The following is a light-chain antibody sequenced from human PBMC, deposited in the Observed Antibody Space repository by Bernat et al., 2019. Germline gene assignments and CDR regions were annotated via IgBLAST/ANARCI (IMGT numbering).Light chain of an antibody. CDR2: LAS. CDR1: QNINNY. CDR3: QQSFRTPYT. Sequence: DIQMTQSPSSLSASVEDRVTFTCRASQNINNYLNWYQQKPGKAPKLLIYLASNLESGVPSRFSGSRSGTDFTLTISSLQPEDFATYFCQQSFRTPYTFRQGTKLDIE. V-gene: IGKV1-39*01. J-gene: IGKJ2*01.